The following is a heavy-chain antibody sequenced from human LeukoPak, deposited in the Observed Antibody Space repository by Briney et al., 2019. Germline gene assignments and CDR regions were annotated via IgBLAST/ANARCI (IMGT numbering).Heavy chain of an antibody. V-gene: IGHV1-18*01. CDR3: ARVPIPEVLWFGEEQGGYYYYYMDV. D-gene: IGHD3-10*01. J-gene: IGHJ6*03. Sequence: ASVKVSCTASGYTFTSYGISWVRQAPGQGLEWMGWISAYNGKTKYAQKLQGRVSMTTDTSTRPAYMELRSLRSDDTAMYYCARVPIPEVLWFGEEQGGYYYYYMDVWGKGTTVTIYS. CDR2: ISAYNGKT. CDR1: GYTFTSYG.